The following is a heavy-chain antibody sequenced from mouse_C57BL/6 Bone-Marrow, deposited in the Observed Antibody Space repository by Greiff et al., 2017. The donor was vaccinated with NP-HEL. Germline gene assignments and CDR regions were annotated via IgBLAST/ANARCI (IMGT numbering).Heavy chain of an antibody. CDR3: AGYYYGSRAWFAY. CDR1: GYTFTDYY. CDR2: INPNNGGT. D-gene: IGHD1-1*01. Sequence: VQLQQSGPELVKPGASVKISCKASGYTFTDYYMNWVKQSHGKSLEWIGDINPNNGGTSYNQKFKGKATLTVDKSSSTAYMELRSLTSDDSAVYYCAGYYYGSRAWFAYWGQGTLVTVSA. V-gene: IGHV1-26*01. J-gene: IGHJ3*01.